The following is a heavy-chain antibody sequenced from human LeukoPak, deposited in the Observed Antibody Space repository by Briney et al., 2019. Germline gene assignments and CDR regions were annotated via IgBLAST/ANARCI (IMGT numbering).Heavy chain of an antibody. CDR3: ARDGSGSYYLERVFDY. Sequence: PSETLSLTCTVSGGSISSYYRSWIRQPPGKGLEWIGYIYYSGSTNYNPSLKSRVTISVDTSKNQFSLKLSSVTAADTAVYYCARDGSGSYYLERVFDYWGQGTLVTVSS. CDR2: IYYSGST. D-gene: IGHD3-10*01. CDR1: GGSISSYY. J-gene: IGHJ4*02. V-gene: IGHV4-59*01.